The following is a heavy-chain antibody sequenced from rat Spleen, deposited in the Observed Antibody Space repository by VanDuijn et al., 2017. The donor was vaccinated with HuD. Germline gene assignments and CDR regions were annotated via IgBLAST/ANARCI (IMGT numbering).Heavy chain of an antibody. Sequence: EVQLVESDGGLVQPGRSLKLSCAASGFILSDYYMAWVRQTPTKGLEWVATINYDGSSTFYRDSVKARFTISRDNAKNTQYLQMDSLRSEDTATYYCARRRYYYKVPGWYFDLWGPGTMVTVSS. CDR1: GFILSDYY. CDR2: INYDGSST. V-gene: IGHV5-29*01. CDR3: ARRRYYYKVPGWYFDL. D-gene: IGHD1-1*01. J-gene: IGHJ1*01.